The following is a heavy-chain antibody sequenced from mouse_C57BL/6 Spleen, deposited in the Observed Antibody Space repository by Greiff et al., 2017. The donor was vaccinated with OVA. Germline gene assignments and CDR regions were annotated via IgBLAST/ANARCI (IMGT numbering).Heavy chain of an antibody. V-gene: IGHV1-69*01. Sequence: VQLQQPGAELVMPGASVKLSCKASGYTFTSYWMHWVKQRPGQGLEWIGEIDPSDSYTNYNQKFKGKSTLTVDKSSSTAYMQLSSLTSEDSAVYYCASEESSYVRFAYWGQGTLVTGSA. J-gene: IGHJ3*01. CDR1: GYTFTSYW. CDR2: IDPSDSYT. D-gene: IGHD1-1*01. CDR3: ASEESSYVRFAY.